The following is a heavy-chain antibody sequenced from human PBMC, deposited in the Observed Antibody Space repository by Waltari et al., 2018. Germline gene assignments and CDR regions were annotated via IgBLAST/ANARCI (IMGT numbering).Heavy chain of an antibody. CDR1: GYSFTSYW. V-gene: IGHV5-51*01. J-gene: IGHJ6*02. CDR3: ARRRNYPGGAMDV. D-gene: IGHD4-4*01. CDR2: IYPGDSDT. Sequence: EVQLVQSGAEVKTPGESLKISCKDSGYSFTSYWIGWVSQMPGKGLEWMGIIYPGDSDTRYSPSFQGQVTISADKSISTAYLQWSSLKASDTAMYYCARRRNYPGGAMDVWGQGTTVTVSS.